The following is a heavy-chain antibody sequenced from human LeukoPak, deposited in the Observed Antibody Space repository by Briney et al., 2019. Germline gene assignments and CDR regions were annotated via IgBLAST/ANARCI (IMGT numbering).Heavy chain of an antibody. CDR1: GFTFSSYG. D-gene: IGHD3-22*01. V-gene: IGHV3-33*06. J-gene: IGHJ4*02. Sequence: GGSLRLSCAASGFTFSSYGMHWVRQAPGKGLEWVAVIWYDGSNKYYADSVKGRFTISRDNSKNTLYLQMNSLGAEDTAVYYCAKDLYYYDDSSGPFDSWGQGTLGTVSS. CDR2: IWYDGSNK. CDR3: AKDLYYYDDSSGPFDS.